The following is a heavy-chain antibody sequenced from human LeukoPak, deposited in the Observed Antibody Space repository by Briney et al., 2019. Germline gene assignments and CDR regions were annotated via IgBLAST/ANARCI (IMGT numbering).Heavy chain of an antibody. CDR2: ICGSGGST. Sequence: GGSLRLSCAASRFTFISYAMNWVGQAPGKGLEGVSAICGSGGSTYYADSVQGRLTIPIDNSQNTLYLQMNSLRAEDTAVYYCAKREQLALDYYYYMDVWGKGTTVTVSS. CDR1: RFTFISYA. V-gene: IGHV3-23*01. CDR3: AKREQLALDYYYYMDV. J-gene: IGHJ6*03. D-gene: IGHD6-6*01.